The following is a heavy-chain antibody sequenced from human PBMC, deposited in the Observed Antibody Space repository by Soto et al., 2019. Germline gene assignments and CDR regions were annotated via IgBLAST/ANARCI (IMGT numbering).Heavy chain of an antibody. D-gene: IGHD1-1*01. CDR1: GGSFSDYY. CDR3: AREVPSRYFDL. CDR2: INHSGST. J-gene: IGHJ2*01. Sequence: QVRLQQWGAGLLKPSETLSLTCAVYGGSFSDYYWSWIRQSPGKGLEWIGEINHSGSTNYNPSLKSRVTISGDTSKNKSSLKLSSVTAADTAVYYCAREVPSRYFDLWGRGTPLTVSS. V-gene: IGHV4-34*01.